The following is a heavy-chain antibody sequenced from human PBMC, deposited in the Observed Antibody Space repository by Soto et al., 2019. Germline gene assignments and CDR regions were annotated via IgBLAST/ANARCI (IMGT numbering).Heavy chain of an antibody. D-gene: IGHD2-15*01. V-gene: IGHV1-46*01. J-gene: IGHJ4*02. CDR1: GYTLTSYS. CDR3: ARDPQGYCSGGRCYHFDY. CDR2: INTSGDNI. Sequence: QVQLVQSGAEVKKPGASVRVSCKASGYTLTSYSMHWVRQAPGQGLEWMGIINTSGDNIRSAQNFQCRVTMTRDTSTRTVYLELSSLRSEDTAIYYCARDPQGYCSGGRCYHFDYWGQGTLVTVSS.